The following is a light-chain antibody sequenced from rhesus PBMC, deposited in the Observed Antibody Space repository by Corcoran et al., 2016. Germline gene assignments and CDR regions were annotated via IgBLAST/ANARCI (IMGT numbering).Light chain of an antibody. Sequence: QAVVTQEPSLTVSPGGTVTLTCGSSAGAVTGSHNPYWFQQKPGQAPRTLIYDTSNKLSWTPARFSGSLLGGKAALKRSGAQPRVEAVYSCWLHYSGAVLFGGWTRLTVL. CDR1: AGAVTGSHN. J-gene: IGLJ3*01. CDR3: WLHYSGAVL. CDR2: DTS. V-gene: IGLV7-88*01.